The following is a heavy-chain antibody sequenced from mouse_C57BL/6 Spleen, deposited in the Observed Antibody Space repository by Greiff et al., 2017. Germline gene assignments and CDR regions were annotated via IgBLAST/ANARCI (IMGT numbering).Heavy chain of an antibody. CDR2: IYPGDGDT. D-gene: IGHD1-1*01. J-gene: IGHJ3*01. V-gene: IGHV1-80*01. Sequence: QVQLKESGAELVKPGASVKISCKASGYAFSSYWMNWVKQRPGKGLEWIGQIYPGDGDTNYNGKFKGKATLTADESSSTAYVQLRSLTSEDDAVYFCAREGDYGSSFFAYWGQGTLVTVSA. CDR1: GYAFSSYW. CDR3: AREGDYGSSFFAY.